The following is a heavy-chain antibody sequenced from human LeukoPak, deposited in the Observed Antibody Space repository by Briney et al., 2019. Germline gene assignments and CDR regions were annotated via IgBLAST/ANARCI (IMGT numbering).Heavy chain of an antibody. CDR2: INHSGST. V-gene: IGHV4-34*01. CDR3: ARPGYNNRGFDY. D-gene: IGHD6-13*01. J-gene: IGHJ4*02. Sequence: SETLSLTCAVYGGSFSGYYWSWIRQSPGKGLEWIGEINHSGSTNYNPSLKSRVTILVDTSKNQFSLKLSSVTAADTAVYYCARPGYNNRGFDYWGQGTLVTVSS. CDR1: GGSFSGYY.